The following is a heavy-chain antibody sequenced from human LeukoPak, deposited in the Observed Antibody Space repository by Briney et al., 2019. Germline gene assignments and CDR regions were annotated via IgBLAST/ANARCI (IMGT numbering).Heavy chain of an antibody. CDR2: INPGTGGT. J-gene: IGHJ4*02. CDR3: ARHLHFDY. Sequence: ASVKVSCKASGYTFTGFYIHWVRQAPEQGLEWMGWINPGTGGTSYAQNFQARVTLTRDTSSSTAYMELNSLRSDDTAVYFCARHLHFDYWGQGTLVSV. CDR1: GYTFTGFY. V-gene: IGHV1-2*02.